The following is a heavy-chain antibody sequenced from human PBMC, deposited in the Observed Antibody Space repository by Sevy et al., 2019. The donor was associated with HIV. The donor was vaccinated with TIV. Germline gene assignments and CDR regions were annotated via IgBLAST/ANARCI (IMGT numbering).Heavy chain of an antibody. D-gene: IGHD3-16*01. V-gene: IGHV3-7*01. CDR1: GFTFSAYW. J-gene: IGHJ4*02. CDR3: AQETVGRFDS. CDR2: IKSDGSDK. Sequence: GGSLRLSCAASGFTFSAYWMNWVRQAPGKGLEWVANIKSDGSDKHYVDSVEGRFTISRDNAMNSLYLQMNSLRVEDTAVYYCAQETVGRFDSWGQGTLVTVSS.